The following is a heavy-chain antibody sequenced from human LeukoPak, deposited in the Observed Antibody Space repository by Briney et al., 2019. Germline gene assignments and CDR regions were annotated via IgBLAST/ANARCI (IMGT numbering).Heavy chain of an antibody. CDR2: FDPEDGVT. Sequence: GASVKVSCKVSGYTLTELSMHWVRQAPGKGLEWMGGFDPEDGVTIYAQKFQGRVTITADTSTDTAYMELSRLRSEDTAVYYCATSLGSKVRGVVNWFDPWGQGTLVTVSS. CDR1: GYTLTELS. J-gene: IGHJ5*02. V-gene: IGHV1-24*01. D-gene: IGHD3-10*01. CDR3: ATSLGSKVRGVVNWFDP.